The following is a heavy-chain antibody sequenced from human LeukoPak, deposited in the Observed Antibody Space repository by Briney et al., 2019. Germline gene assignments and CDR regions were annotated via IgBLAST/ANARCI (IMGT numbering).Heavy chain of an antibody. Sequence: GASVKVSCKASGYTFTGFYMHWVRQAPGQGLEWMGYIYPNSGATKYAQKLQGRVTLTRDTSISTAYMELSGLRSDDTAVYYCGTLLSNGPFDYWGQGSLVTVSS. V-gene: IGHV1-2*02. CDR3: GTLLSNGPFDY. J-gene: IGHJ4*02. CDR1: GYTFTGFY. CDR2: IYPNSGAT.